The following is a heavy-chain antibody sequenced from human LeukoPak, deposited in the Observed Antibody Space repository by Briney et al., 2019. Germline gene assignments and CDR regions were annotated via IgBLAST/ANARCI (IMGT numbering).Heavy chain of an antibody. CDR3: TRSDIVVVVADY. Sequence: PSETLSLTCTVSGGSISSSSYYWGWIRQPPGKGLEWIGSIYYSGSTYYNPSLKSRVTISVDTSKNQFSLKLSSVTVADTAVYYCTRSDIVVVVADYWGQGTLVTVSS. D-gene: IGHD2-15*01. V-gene: IGHV4-39*01. J-gene: IGHJ4*02. CDR2: IYYSGST. CDR1: GGSISSSSYY.